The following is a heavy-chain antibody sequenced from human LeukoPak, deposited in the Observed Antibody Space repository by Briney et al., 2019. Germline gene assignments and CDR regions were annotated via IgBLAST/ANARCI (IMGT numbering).Heavy chain of an antibody. V-gene: IGHV5-51*01. CDR1: GYSFTSYW. Sequence: GESLKISCKGSGYSFTSYWIGWVRQMPGRGLEWMGIIYPGDSDTRYSPSFQGQVTISADESISTAYLQWSSLKASDTAMYYCARLPLRAAAAGFALGNWFDPWGQGSLVTVSS. D-gene: IGHD6-13*01. CDR2: IYPGDSDT. CDR3: ARLPLRAAAAGFALGNWFDP. J-gene: IGHJ5*02.